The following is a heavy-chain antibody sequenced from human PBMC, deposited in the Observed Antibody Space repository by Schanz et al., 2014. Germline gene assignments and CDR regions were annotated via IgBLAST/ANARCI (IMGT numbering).Heavy chain of an antibody. J-gene: IGHJ4*02. CDR1: GFTFATYA. Sequence: VQLVESGGGVAQPGRSLRLSCAASGFTFATYAMSWVRQAPGKGLEWVAAINGSGNATYYADSVKGRFTISRDNSRNTLFLQMKRLRVEDTAVYFCAKDPYDVLTGYQYYFDYWGPGRLVTVSS. V-gene: IGHV3-23*04. CDR3: AKDPYDVLTGYQYYFDY. D-gene: IGHD3-9*01. CDR2: INGSGNAT.